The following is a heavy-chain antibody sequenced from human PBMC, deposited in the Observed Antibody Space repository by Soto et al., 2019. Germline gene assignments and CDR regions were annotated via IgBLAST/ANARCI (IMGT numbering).Heavy chain of an antibody. Sequence: SETLSLTCAVSGGSLSSSSWWSWVRQPPGKTLEWLGEIFYSGSTKYNPSLNSRVTISANQSKNDFSLRLSSVTAADTAVYYCVHHGGVPYYHDFWGQGMLVTVSS. CDR2: IFYSGST. D-gene: IGHD2-8*01. CDR3: VHHGGVPYYHDF. J-gene: IGHJ4*02. CDR1: GGSLSSSSW. V-gene: IGHV4-4*02.